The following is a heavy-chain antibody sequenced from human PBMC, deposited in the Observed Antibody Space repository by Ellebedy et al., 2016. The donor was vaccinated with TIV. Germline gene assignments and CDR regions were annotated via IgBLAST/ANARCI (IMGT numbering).Heavy chain of an antibody. CDR1: GFTFSIYG. V-gene: IGHV3-23*01. D-gene: IGHD2-21*01. CDR2: ISGGGENT. Sequence: GGSLRLXXAGSGFTFSIYGMAWVRQAPGKGLEWVSTISGGGENTHYADSMKGRFIISRDNSENTIYLQMNSLRAEDTAVYYCARDVGGEQFDYWGQGILVTVSS. J-gene: IGHJ4*02. CDR3: ARDVGGEQFDY.